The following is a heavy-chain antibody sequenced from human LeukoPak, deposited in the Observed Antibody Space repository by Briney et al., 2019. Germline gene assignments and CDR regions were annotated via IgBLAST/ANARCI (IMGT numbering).Heavy chain of an antibody. CDR2: ISYDGNKK. Sequence: GRSLRLSCAASGFTFSSYGMHWVRQAPGKGLEWVAVISYDGNKKYYADSVKGRFTISRDNSKHTLYLQMNSLRPEDTAVYYCAKDGSMTIFGVVTTSSGMDVWGQGTTVTVSS. CDR1: GFTFSSYG. D-gene: IGHD3-3*01. J-gene: IGHJ6*02. V-gene: IGHV3-30*18. CDR3: AKDGSMTIFGVVTTSSGMDV.